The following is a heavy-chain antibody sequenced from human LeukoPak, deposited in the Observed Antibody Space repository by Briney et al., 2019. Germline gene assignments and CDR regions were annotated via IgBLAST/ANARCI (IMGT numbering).Heavy chain of an antibody. CDR3: ARDLKYYDSTGFFHDDAFDM. J-gene: IGHJ3*02. D-gene: IGHD3-22*01. Sequence: GGSLRLSCAASGLTGSHNYVSWVRQAPGKGLEWVSAIHTSGDTCYADSVKGRFTISRDNAKNTVYLQMSALRAEDTAVYYCARDLKYYDSTGFFHDDAFDMWGHGTMVTVSS. CDR2: IHTSGDT. V-gene: IGHV3-53*01. CDR1: GLTGSHNY.